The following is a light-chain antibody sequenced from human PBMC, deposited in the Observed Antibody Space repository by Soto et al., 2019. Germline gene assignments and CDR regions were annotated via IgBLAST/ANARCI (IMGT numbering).Light chain of an antibody. CDR1: SSNIGAGHD. CDR3: QSYDSSLTVV. J-gene: IGLJ2*01. CDR2: GNI. Sequence: QSVLTQPPSVSGAPGQRVTISCTGSSSNIGAGHDVHWYQQVPGTAPKLLIYGNINRPSGVPDRFSGSKSGTSASLAITGLQADDEADYYCQSYDSSLTVVFGGGTKLTVL. V-gene: IGLV1-40*01.